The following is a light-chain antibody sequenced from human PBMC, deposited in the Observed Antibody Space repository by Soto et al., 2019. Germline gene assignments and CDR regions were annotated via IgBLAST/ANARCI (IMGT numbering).Light chain of an antibody. CDR1: SSNIGSNT. J-gene: IGLJ2*01. CDR3: ATWDDSLSGVV. V-gene: IGLV1-44*01. CDR2: SND. Sequence: QSVLTQPPSASGTPGQRATISCSGSSSNIGSNTVNWYQQLPGTAPKLLIYSNDQRPSGVPDRFSGSKSGTSASLDISGLQSEDEGDYYCATWDDSLSGVVFGGGTKVTVL.